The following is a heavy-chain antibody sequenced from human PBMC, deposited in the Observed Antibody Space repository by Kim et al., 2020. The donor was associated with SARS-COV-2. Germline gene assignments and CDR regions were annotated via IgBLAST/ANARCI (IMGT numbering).Heavy chain of an antibody. CDR2: ISYEGSKK. V-gene: IGHV3-30*02. Sequence: GGSLRLSCIVSGFTFNNYGMHWVRQAPGKGLEWVAFISYEGSKKQYLDSLKGRFTISRDYSKNTLYLQMNSLRAADTAVYYCAKQGGIFELYTYYGMDVWGQGTTVTGSS. CDR3: AKQGGIFELYTYYGMDV. D-gene: IGHD3-10*01. CDR1: GFTFNNYG. J-gene: IGHJ6*02.